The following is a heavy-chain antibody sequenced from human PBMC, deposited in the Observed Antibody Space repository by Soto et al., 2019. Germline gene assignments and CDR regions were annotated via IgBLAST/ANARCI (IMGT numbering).Heavy chain of an antibody. D-gene: IGHD3-9*01. J-gene: IGHJ5*02. CDR2: INPNSGGT. CDR3: ARASWLRYFDLFHWFDP. V-gene: IGHV1-2*02. Sequence: VRPAPGQGLEWMGWINPNSGGTNYAQKFQGRVTMTRDTSISTAYMELSRLRSDDTAVYYCARASWLRYFDLFHWFDPWGQGTLVTVSS.